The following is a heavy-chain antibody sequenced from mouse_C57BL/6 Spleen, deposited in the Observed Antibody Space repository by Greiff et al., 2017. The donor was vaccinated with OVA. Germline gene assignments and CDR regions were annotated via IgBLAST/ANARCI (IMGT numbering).Heavy chain of an antibody. V-gene: IGHV7-3*01. D-gene: IGHD2-5*01. J-gene: IGHJ4*01. Sequence: EVQLVESGGGLVQPGGSLSLSCAASGFTFTAYYMSWVRQPPGKALDWLGFFIHKANVYTTAYSASVKGRFTISRDNSQSILYLQMNAMRAEDSATDYCARVVSNYEDDAMDYWGQGTSVTVSA. CDR3: ARVVSNYEDDAMDY. CDR1: GFTFTAYY. CDR2: FIHKANVYTT.